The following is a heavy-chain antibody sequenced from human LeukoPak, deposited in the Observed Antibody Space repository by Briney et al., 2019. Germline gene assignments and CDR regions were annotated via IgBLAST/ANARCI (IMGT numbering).Heavy chain of an antibody. V-gene: IGHV3-48*03. CDR3: ATYTHWVAGDV. Sequence: GGSLRLSCAASGFNFRSYEMNWVRQAPGKGLEWVSYISSDGLTIYYADSVKGRFTISRDNARNSLYLQMGSLRAEDTAVYYCATYTHWVAGDVWGQGTTVTVSS. D-gene: IGHD3-16*01. CDR2: ISSDGLTI. CDR1: GFNFRSYE. J-gene: IGHJ6*02.